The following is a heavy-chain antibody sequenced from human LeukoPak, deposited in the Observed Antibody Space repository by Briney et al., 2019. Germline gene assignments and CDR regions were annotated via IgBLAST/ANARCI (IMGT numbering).Heavy chain of an antibody. J-gene: IGHJ4*02. CDR3: ARDYGGSSPFDY. Sequence: GGSLRLSCAASGFTFSSYGMHWVRQAPGKGLEWVAVISYDGSNNYYADSVKGRFTISRDNAKNSLYLQMNSLRAEDTAVYYCARDYGGSSPFDYWGQGTLVTVSS. D-gene: IGHD4-23*01. CDR1: GFTFSSYG. V-gene: IGHV3-30*03. CDR2: ISYDGSNN.